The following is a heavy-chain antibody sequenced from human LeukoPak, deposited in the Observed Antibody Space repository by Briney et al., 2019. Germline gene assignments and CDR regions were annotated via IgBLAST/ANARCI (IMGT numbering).Heavy chain of an antibody. CDR2: ISGTSATI. V-gene: IGHV3-48*01. Sequence: GGSLRLSCAASGFSFSGYSMTWVRQAPGKGLEWVSYISGTSATIYYADSVKGRFTISRDNAKNSLYLQMNSLRGEDTAVYYCAKDRVDTAMVLDYWGQGTLVTVSS. CDR1: GFSFSGYS. D-gene: IGHD5-18*01. J-gene: IGHJ4*02. CDR3: AKDRVDTAMVLDY.